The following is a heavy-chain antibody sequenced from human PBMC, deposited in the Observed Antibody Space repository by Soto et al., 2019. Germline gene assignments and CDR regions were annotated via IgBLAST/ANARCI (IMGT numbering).Heavy chain of an antibody. CDR1: GDSVSSNSAA. D-gene: IGHD6-6*01. CDR3: ARTGSSWSYKWFDP. V-gene: IGHV6-1*01. Sequence: SQTLSLTCTISGDSVSSNSAAWNWIRQSPSRGLEWLGRTYYRSKWYNDYAVSVKSRITINPDTSKNQFPLQLNSVTPEDTAVYYCARTGSSWSYKWFDPRGQGTLVTLPS. CDR2: TYYRSKWYN. J-gene: IGHJ5*02.